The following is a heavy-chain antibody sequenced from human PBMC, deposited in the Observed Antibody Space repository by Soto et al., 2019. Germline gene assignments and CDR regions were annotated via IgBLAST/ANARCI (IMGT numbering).Heavy chain of an antibody. J-gene: IGHJ4*02. V-gene: IGHV3-74*01. CDR3: VRERSGGWYADN. CDR1: GFSFSIYW. Sequence: EVQLVESGGGLVQPGGSLRLSCAASGFSFSIYWMHWVRQAPGKGLVWVSHINSDGTNTGYADSVKGRFTMSRDNARNRVYLQMNSLRAEDAAVYFCVRERSGGWYADNWGQGTLVTVSS. D-gene: IGHD6-19*01. CDR2: INSDGTNT.